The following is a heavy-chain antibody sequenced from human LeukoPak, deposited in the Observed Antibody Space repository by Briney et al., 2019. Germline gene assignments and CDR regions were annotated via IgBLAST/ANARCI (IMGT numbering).Heavy chain of an antibody. CDR2: IRSSGGRI. CDR1: GYFSCSYE. V-gene: IGHV3-48*03. Sequence: GGSPRLSCVASGYFSCSYEVNSVRPAPGKGLEWVSYIRSSGGRIYDAQSVRGRFTISRDNAKDSMYLQMNSVRDEDTAVYYCVKDMDTVMGMKFGHWGQGTLVTVSS. CDR3: VKDMDTVMGMKFGH. D-gene: IGHD5-18*01. J-gene: IGHJ4*02.